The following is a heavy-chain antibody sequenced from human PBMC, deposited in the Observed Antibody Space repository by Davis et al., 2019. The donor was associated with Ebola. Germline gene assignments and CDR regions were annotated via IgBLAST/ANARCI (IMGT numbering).Heavy chain of an antibody. CDR2: INRDGSST. V-gene: IGHV3-74*01. CDR3: ATDFDAGDGR. CDR1: GFTFSSYW. J-gene: IGHJ4*02. Sequence: HTGGSLRLSCAASGFTFSSYWMIWVRQAPGKGPVWVPRINRDGSSTGYADSVKGRFTISRDNAKNMVYVQVNSLKVEDTAVYYCATDFDAGDGRWGQGTLVTVSS. D-gene: IGHD3-9*01.